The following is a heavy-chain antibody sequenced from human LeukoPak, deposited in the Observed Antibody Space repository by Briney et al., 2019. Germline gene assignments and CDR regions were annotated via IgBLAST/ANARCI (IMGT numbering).Heavy chain of an antibody. CDR1: GGTFSSYA. D-gene: IGHD4-17*01. CDR2: IIPIFGTA. CDR3: ARTTVTTRSEDY. V-gene: IGHV1-69*05. Sequence: SVKVSCKASGGTFSSYAISWVRQAPGQGLEWMGRIIPIFGTANYAQKFQGRVTITTDESTSTAYMEPSSLRSEDTAVYYCARTTVTTRSEDYWGQGTLVTVSS. J-gene: IGHJ4*02.